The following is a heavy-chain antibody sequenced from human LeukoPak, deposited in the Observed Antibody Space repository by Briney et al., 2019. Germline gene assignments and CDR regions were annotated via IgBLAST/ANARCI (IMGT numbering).Heavy chain of an antibody. CDR3: ASDAGYFDY. CDR1: GLTFSTYS. V-gene: IGHV3-30*04. CDR2: ISSDGSIK. J-gene: IGHJ4*02. D-gene: IGHD3-22*01. Sequence: GRSLRLSCAASGLTFSTYSMHWVRQAPGKGLEWVTIISSDGSIKHYADSVKGRFTISRDNSKNTLYLEMTSLRAEDTAVYYCASDAGYFDYWGQGTLVTVSS.